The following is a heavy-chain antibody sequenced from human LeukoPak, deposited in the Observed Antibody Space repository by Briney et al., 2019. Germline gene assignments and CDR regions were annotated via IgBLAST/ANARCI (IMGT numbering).Heavy chain of an antibody. Sequence: SETLSLTCAVYGGTFSGYYWGWIRQPPGKGLEWIGSIYHSGSTYYNPSLKSRVTISIDTSKNQLSLKLSSVTAADTAVYYCARDLRITIFGVVNVDAFDIWGQGTIVTVSS. J-gene: IGHJ3*02. CDR3: ARDLRITIFGVVNVDAFDI. CDR1: GGTFSGYY. V-gene: IGHV4-38-2*02. CDR2: IYHSGST. D-gene: IGHD3-3*01.